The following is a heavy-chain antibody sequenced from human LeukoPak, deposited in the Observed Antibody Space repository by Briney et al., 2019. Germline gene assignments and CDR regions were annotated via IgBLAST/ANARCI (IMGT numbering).Heavy chain of an antibody. J-gene: IGHJ4*02. CDR3: ARHDSFIPY. CDR1: GFIFSDYA. Sequence: GGSLRLSCASSGFIFSDYAMSCVRQAPGKGLEWVSGISDSGRATYYADSVKGRYTISRDNSKNTVSLQMNSLTAEDTAVYFCARHDSFIPYWGQGTPVTVSP. V-gene: IGHV3-23*01. CDR2: ISDSGRAT. D-gene: IGHD5-18*01.